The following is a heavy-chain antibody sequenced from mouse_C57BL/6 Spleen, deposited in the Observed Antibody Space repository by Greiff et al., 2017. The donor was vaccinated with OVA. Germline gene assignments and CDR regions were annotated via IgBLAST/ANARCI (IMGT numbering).Heavy chain of an antibody. Sequence: QVQLKESGPELVKPGASVKISCKASGYAFSSSWMNWVKQRPGKGLEWIGRIYPGDGDTNYNGKFKGKATLTADKSSSTAYMQLSSLTSEDSAVYFCARWGITTVVEGNWYFDVWGTGTTVTVSS. J-gene: IGHJ1*03. V-gene: IGHV1-82*01. CDR1: GYAFSSSW. D-gene: IGHD1-1*01. CDR2: IYPGDGDT. CDR3: ARWGITTVVEGNWYFDV.